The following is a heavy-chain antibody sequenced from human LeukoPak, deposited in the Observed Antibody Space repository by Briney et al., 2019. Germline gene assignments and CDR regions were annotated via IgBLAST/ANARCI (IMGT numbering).Heavy chain of an antibody. V-gene: IGHV3-48*03. Sequence: GGSLRLSCAASGFTFSSYEMNWVRQAPGKGLEWVSYISSSGSTIYYADSVKGRFTISRDNAKNSLCLQMNSLRAEDTAVYYCASNGDSGYYFDYWGQGTLVTVSS. CDR3: ASNGDSGYYFDY. J-gene: IGHJ4*02. CDR2: ISSSGSTI. D-gene: IGHD4-17*01. CDR1: GFTFSSYE.